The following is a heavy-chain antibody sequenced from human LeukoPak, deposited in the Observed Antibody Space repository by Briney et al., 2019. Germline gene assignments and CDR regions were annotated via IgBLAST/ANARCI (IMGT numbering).Heavy chain of an antibody. CDR3: ARGGQWLAKPNFAY. V-gene: IGHV1-46*01. D-gene: IGHD6-19*01. CDR2: INPSGSST. Sequence: GASVKVSCKASGYSFTSHYMHWVRQAPGQGLEWLGLINPSGSSTLYAQKFQGRVTMTRDMSTTTDYMELSSLRSEDTAVYYCARGGQWLAKPNFAYWGQGTLVTVSS. J-gene: IGHJ4*02. CDR1: GYSFTSHY.